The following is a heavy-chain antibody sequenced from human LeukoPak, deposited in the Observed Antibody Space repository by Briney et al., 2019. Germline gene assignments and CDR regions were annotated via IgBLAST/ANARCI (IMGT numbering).Heavy chain of an antibody. CDR2: ISYDGSNK. V-gene: IGHV3-30*01. D-gene: IGHD2-2*01. CDR1: GFTFSSYA. J-gene: IGHJ4*02. CDR3: ARDEYQLQAVDY. Sequence: GGSLRLSCAASGFTFSSYAMHWVHQAPGKGLEWVAVISYDGSNKYYADSVKGRFTISRDNSKNTLYLQMNSLRAEDTAVYYCARDEYQLQAVDYWGQGTLVTVSS.